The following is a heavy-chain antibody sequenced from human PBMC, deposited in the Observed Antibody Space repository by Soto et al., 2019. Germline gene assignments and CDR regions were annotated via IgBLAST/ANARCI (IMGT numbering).Heavy chain of an antibody. CDR3: VRGGNSGWTAPYFFDH. J-gene: IGHJ4*02. D-gene: IGHD5-12*01. CDR1: GFTLSSYW. Sequence: GGSLRLSCAASGFTLSSYWMQWVRQGPGKGPIWVSRINSDGSSTSYEDSVKGRFSISRDNAKNTLYLQMNSLRAEDTAIYYSVRGGNSGWTAPYFFDHWGQGTLVTVSS. CDR2: INSDGSST. V-gene: IGHV3-74*01.